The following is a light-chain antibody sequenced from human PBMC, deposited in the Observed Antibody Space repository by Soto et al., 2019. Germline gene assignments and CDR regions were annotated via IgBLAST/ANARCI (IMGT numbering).Light chain of an antibody. Sequence: QSALTQPASVSGSPGQSITISCTGTSSDVGTYNYVSWYQQHPGKAPKLIIYDVSNRPSGVSNRFSGSKSGNTASLTISGLQAEDEADYYCSSYTSSGTLYVFATGTKVTVL. J-gene: IGLJ1*01. CDR2: DVS. CDR3: SSYTSSGTLYV. CDR1: SSDVGTYNY. V-gene: IGLV2-14*03.